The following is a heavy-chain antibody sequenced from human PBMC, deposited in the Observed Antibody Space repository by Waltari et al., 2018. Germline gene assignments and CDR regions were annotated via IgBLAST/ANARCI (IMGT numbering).Heavy chain of an antibody. D-gene: IGHD2-8*02. CDR1: GFTFSSYS. CDR2: ISSSSSYI. V-gene: IGHV3-21*01. Sequence: EVQLVESGGGLVKPGGSLRLSCAASGFTFSSYSMDWVRQAPGKGLEWVSSISSSSSYIYYADSVKGRFTISRDNAKNSLYLQMNSLRAEDTAVYYSARDAAGSGVFDYWGQGTLVTVSS. J-gene: IGHJ4*02. CDR3: ARDAAGSGVFDY.